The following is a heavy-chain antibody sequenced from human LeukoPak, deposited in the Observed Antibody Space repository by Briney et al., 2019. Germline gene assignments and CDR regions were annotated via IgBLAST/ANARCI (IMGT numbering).Heavy chain of an antibody. Sequence: ASVKVSCKTSGYTFTGYYIHWVRQGPGQGLEWMGWINPNSGGTNYAQKFQGRVTMIREMSISVVYMELRGLRSDQPAVYFCARGPFRSVDTNMVASRFDPWGQGTLVTVSP. CDR3: ARGPFRSVDTNMVASRFDP. J-gene: IGHJ5*02. D-gene: IGHD5-18*01. V-gene: IGHV1-2*02. CDR2: INPNSGGT. CDR1: GYTFTGYY.